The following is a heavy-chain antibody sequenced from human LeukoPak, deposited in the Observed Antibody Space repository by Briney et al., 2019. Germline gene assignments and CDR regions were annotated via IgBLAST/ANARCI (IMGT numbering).Heavy chain of an antibody. CDR1: GFTFSSYE. CDR2: ITNTGTTI. J-gene: IGHJ4*02. Sequence: GGSLRLSCAASGFTFSSYEMNWVRQAPGKGLEWVSYITNTGTTIYYADSVKGRFTISRDNAKNSLYLQMNSLRAEDTAVYYCARAGSLSAYCSGGSCYSLFAPRPFDYWGQGTLVTVSS. D-gene: IGHD2-15*01. V-gene: IGHV3-48*03. CDR3: ARAGSLSAYCSGGSCYSLFAPRPFDY.